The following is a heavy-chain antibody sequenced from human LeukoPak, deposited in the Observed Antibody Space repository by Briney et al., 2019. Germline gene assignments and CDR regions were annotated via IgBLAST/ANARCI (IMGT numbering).Heavy chain of an antibody. CDR1: GFTFRNNS. V-gene: IGHV3-23*01. J-gene: IGHJ3*02. Sequence: GGSLRLSCGASGFTFRNNSMSWVRQTPGKGQDWVSAISGSGATTYYADSVRGRFTISRDNFKNTLYLEMDSLRVEDTALYYCAKTKFGDRALHAFDIWGQGTMVTVSS. CDR3: AKTKFGDRALHAFDI. D-gene: IGHD4-17*01. CDR2: ISGSGATT.